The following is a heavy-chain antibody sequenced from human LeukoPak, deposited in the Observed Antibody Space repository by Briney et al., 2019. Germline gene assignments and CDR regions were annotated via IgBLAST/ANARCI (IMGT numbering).Heavy chain of an antibody. CDR2: IYESGGT. J-gene: IGHJ4*02. Sequence: SETLSLTCTVSGGSISEYYWSWIRQSPGKGLEWIGYIYESGGTNYNPSLRSRVTISLDTSKTQVSLKVTSLTAADTAVYYCARDRAAFYYASGLAYWGQAIPVTVSS. CDR3: ARDRAAFYYASGLAY. D-gene: IGHD3-10*01. CDR1: GGSISEYY. V-gene: IGHV4-59*01.